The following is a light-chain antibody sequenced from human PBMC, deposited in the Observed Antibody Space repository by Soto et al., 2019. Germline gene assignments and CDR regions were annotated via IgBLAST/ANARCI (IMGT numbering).Light chain of an antibody. CDR2: KVS. CDR3: MQGTHWLWT. V-gene: IGKV2-30*01. Sequence: DVVMTQSPLSLPVTLGQPASISCRSSQSLVYSDGNTYLNWFQQRPGQSPRRLIYKVSNRDSGVPDRFGGSGSGTDFTLKISRVEAEDVGVYYCMQGTHWLWTFGQGTKVDIK. CDR1: QSLVYSDGNTY. J-gene: IGKJ1*01.